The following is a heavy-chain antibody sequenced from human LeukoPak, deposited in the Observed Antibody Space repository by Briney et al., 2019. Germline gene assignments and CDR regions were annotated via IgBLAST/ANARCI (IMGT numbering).Heavy chain of an antibody. Sequence: PGGSLRLSCVASGFNFNNYAMNWVRQAPGKGLEWDSLFIGRSGITFYADSVKGRFTISRDKSKSTLYLQMNSLRAEDTAVYYCAKGAYDYIEIAYFDYWGQGSLVTVSS. D-gene: IGHD5-12*01. CDR3: AKGAYDYIEIAYFDY. CDR1: GFNFNNYA. V-gene: IGHV3-23*01. CDR2: FIGRSGIT. J-gene: IGHJ4*02.